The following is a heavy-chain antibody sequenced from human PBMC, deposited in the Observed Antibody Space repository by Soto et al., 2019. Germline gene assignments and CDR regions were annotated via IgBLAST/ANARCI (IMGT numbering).Heavy chain of an antibody. V-gene: IGHV1-69*02. CDR3: AIHKGIATVLDY. Sequence: QVQLVQSGAEVKKPGSSVKVSCKASGGSFSSYTFSWVRQAPGQGLEWMGRIIPTLHIANYAQKFQGRVTITADESTGTDYMELSSLRSDDTAVYYCAIHKGIATVLDYWGQGTLVTVSS. CDR2: IIPTLHIA. D-gene: IGHD2-21*01. CDR1: GGSFSSYT. J-gene: IGHJ4*02.